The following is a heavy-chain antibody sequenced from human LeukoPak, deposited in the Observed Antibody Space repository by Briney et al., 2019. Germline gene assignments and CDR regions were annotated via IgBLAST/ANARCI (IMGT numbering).Heavy chain of an antibody. CDR1: GGSISSGGYY. V-gene: IGHV4-30-2*03. CDR3: ATGQFLRFLEWSPDLLRFDY. D-gene: IGHD3-3*01. Sequence: SETLSLTCTVSGGSISSGGYYWSWIRQPPGKGLEWIGYIYYSGSTYYNPSLKSRVTISVDTSKNQFSLKLSSVTAADTAVYYCATGQFLRFLEWSPDLLRFDYWGQGTLVTVSS. CDR2: IYYSGST. J-gene: IGHJ4*02.